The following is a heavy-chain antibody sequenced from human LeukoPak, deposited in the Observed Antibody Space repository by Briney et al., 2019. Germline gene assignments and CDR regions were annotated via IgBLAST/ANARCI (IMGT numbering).Heavy chain of an antibody. CDR3: ARGSSYYGSGNFWIDY. V-gene: IGHV4-59*01. CDR2: IYYSGST. Sequence: SETLSLTCAVYGGSFSGYYWSWIRQPPGKGLEWIGYIYYSGSTNYNPSLKSRVTISVDTSKNQFSLRLSSVTAADTAVYYCARGSSYYGSGNFWIDYWGQGTLVTVSS. CDR1: GGSFSGYY. D-gene: IGHD3-10*01. J-gene: IGHJ4*02.